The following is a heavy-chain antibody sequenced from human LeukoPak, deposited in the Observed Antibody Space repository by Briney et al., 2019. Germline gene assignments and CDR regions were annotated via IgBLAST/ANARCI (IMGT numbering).Heavy chain of an antibody. CDR3: ARNLFYYESSGQYDAFDI. Sequence: GGSLRLSCAASGFTFSSYAMSWVRQAPGKGLEWVSAISGSGSTYYADSVKGRFTISRDNSKNTLYLQMNSLRAEDTAVYYCARNLFYYESSGQYDAFDIWGRGTMVTVSS. J-gene: IGHJ3*02. V-gene: IGHV3-23*01. D-gene: IGHD3-22*01. CDR1: GFTFSSYA. CDR2: ISGSGST.